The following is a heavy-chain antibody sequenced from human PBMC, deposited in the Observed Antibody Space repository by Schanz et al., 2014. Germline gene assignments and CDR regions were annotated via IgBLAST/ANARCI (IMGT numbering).Heavy chain of an antibody. V-gene: IGHV1-69*09. CDR2: FMPFLGIT. J-gene: IGHJ3*02. D-gene: IGHD1-7*01. CDR1: GDTFRSYT. CDR3: ARDRWNYEGGIFDI. Sequence: QVQLVQSGAEVKNPGASVKVSCKASGDTFRSYTINWVRQAPGQGPEWIGRFMPFLGITNLAQKFQDRVTMTADKATSTAYMELSGLRSEDTAMYYCARDRWNYEGGIFDIWGQGPMVTVSS.